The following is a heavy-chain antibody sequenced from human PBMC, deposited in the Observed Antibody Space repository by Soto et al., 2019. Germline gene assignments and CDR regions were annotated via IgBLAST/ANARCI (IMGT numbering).Heavy chain of an antibody. Sequence: GESLKISCKGSGYSFTSYYIAWVRQMPGKGLEWTGIIHPGDSETRYSPSFQGHVIISADKSISSAYLQWSSLEAADTAMYYCARQGISWVRGVSSYGLDVWGQGTTVTVSS. D-gene: IGHD3-10*01. CDR3: ARQGISWVRGVSSYGLDV. CDR2: IHPGDSET. J-gene: IGHJ6*01. V-gene: IGHV5-51*01. CDR1: GYSFTSYY.